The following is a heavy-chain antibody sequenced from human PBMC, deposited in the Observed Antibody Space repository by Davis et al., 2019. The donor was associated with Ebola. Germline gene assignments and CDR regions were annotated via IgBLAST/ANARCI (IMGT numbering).Heavy chain of an antibody. Sequence: GGSLRLSCAASGFTFSSYAMHWVRQAPGKGLEYVSAISSNGGSTYYANSVKGRFTISRDNSKNTLYLQMGSLRAEDMAVYYCARDSIVGATTSNWFDPWGQGTLVTVSS. V-gene: IGHV3-64*01. CDR1: GFTFSSYA. CDR3: ARDSIVGATTSNWFDP. CDR2: ISSNGGST. J-gene: IGHJ5*02. D-gene: IGHD1-26*01.